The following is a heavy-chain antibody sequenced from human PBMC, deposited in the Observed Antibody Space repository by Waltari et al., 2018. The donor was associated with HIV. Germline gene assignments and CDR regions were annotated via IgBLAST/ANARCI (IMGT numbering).Heavy chain of an antibody. V-gene: IGHV4-39*01. J-gene: IGHJ4*02. CDR3: ARHKASTRYHLLGEGLGN. CDR1: GGSITNPAYY. CDR2: IYYSGGT. D-gene: IGHD3-22*01. Sequence: QLQLRESGPGLVKPSETLSLTCTVSGGSITNPAYYWGWIRQPPGKGLEWIATIYYSGGTYYSPSLKSRVTISVDTSKNQFSLKLTSVTAADTAVYYCARHKASTRYHLLGEGLGNWGPGTLVTVSS.